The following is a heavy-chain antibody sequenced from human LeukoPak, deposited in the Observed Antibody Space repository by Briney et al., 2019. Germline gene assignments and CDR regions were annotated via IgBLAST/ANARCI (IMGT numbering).Heavy chain of an antibody. CDR1: AFTFNNYA. Sequence: GGSLRLSCAASAFTFNNYAMSWVRQAPGKGLEWFSGIFGSGGTTYYADSVKGRFTISRDNSKNTVYLQMHSLRAEDTAVYYCAHNKSGSYKFDYWGQGTLVTVSS. CDR2: IFGSGGTT. D-gene: IGHD1-26*01. J-gene: IGHJ4*02. CDR3: AHNKSGSYKFDY. V-gene: IGHV3-23*01.